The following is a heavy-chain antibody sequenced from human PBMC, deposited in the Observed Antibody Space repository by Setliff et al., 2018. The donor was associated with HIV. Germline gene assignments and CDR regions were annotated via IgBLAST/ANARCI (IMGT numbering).Heavy chain of an antibody. D-gene: IGHD4-17*01. Sequence: SETLSLTCTISGGSINYNMFYWGWIRQPPGKRLEWIGTISYNGITFYKSSLESRVTLSVDASKNQSSLNPTSVTAADSAVYFCARRAGPYTTGRYFDSWGRGMLVTAPQ. CDR3: ARRAGPYTTGRYFDS. CDR2: ISYNGIT. V-gene: IGHV4-39*01. J-gene: IGHJ4*02. CDR1: GGSINYNMFY.